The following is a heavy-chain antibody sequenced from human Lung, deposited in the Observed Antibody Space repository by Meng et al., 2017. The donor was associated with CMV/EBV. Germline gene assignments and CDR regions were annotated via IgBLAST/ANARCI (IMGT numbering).Heavy chain of an antibody. Sequence: ESLKISCAASGFTFSSYWMHWVRQAPGKGLVWVSRINSDGSSTSYADSVKGRFTISRDNAKNTLYLQMNSLRAEDTAVYYCARVPSSCGGDCYDAGKQPLDYWGQGTXVTVSS. J-gene: IGHJ4*02. D-gene: IGHD2-21*01. CDR2: INSDGSST. CDR1: GFTFSSYW. V-gene: IGHV3-74*01. CDR3: ARVPSSCGGDCYDAGKQPLDY.